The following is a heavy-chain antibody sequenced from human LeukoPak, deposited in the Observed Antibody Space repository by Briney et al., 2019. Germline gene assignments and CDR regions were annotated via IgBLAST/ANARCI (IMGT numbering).Heavy chain of an antibody. CDR2: ISTYNGNS. CDR3: ARQPDYYDSSGYYC. Sequence: ASVKVSCKASGYTFTSYGITWVRQAPGQGLEWMGWISTYNGNSNYAQKLQGRVTMTTDTSTSTAYMELRSLRSDDTAVYYCARQPDYYDSSGYYCWGQGTLVTVSS. V-gene: IGHV1-18*01. CDR1: GYTFTSYG. D-gene: IGHD3-22*01. J-gene: IGHJ4*02.